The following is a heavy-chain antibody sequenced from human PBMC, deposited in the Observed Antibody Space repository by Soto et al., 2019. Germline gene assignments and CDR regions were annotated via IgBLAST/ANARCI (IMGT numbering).Heavy chain of an antibody. CDR3: ARATGGTHYWLDT. CDR1: VYSFSRYD. J-gene: IGHJ5*02. CDR2: MYPRSGNT. Sequence: ASVKVSCQASVYSFSRYDINWARPAPGQGLVRMGWMYPRSGNTGYAQRFQGRLTMTRNTSMNTVYMELRSLRSDDTALYYCARATGGTHYWLDTWGQGTLVTVS. D-gene: IGHD7-27*01. V-gene: IGHV1-8*01.